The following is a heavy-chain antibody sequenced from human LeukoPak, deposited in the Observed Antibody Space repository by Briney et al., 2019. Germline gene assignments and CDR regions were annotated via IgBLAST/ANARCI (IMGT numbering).Heavy chain of an antibody. V-gene: IGHV3-64D*06. Sequence: PGGSLRLSCSASGFTFSSYAMHWVRQAPGKGLEYVSAISSNGGSTYYADSVKGRFTISRDNSKNTPYLQMSSLRAEDTAVYYCVKEEYYYDSSGYYYYWGQGTLVTVSS. CDR1: GFTFSSYA. CDR2: ISSNGGST. CDR3: VKEEYYYDSSGYYYY. D-gene: IGHD3-22*01. J-gene: IGHJ4*02.